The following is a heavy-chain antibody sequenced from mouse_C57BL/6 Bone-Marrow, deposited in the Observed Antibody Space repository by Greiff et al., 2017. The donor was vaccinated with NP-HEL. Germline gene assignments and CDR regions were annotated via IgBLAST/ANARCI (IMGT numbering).Heavy chain of an antibody. CDR2: IYPRSGNT. V-gene: IGHV1-81*01. CDR3: ARWGTAQALLAY. D-gene: IGHD3-2*02. CDR1: GYTFTSYG. J-gene: IGHJ3*01. Sequence: QVQLKQSGAELARPGASVKLSCKASGYTFTSYGISWVKQRTGQGLEWIGEIYPRSGNTYYNEKFKGKATLTADKSSSTAYMELRSLTSEDSAVYFCARWGTAQALLAYWVQGTLVTVSA.